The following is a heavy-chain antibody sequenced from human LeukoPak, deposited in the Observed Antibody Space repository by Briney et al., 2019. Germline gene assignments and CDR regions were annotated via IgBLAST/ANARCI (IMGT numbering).Heavy chain of an antibody. D-gene: IGHD1-26*01. CDR1: GFTFSDHY. Sequence: GGSLRLSCAAAGFTFSDHYMTWIRQAPGKALEWVSYISPDGTTSYYADSLKGRFTVSRDNAKNSLYLQMNSLSTEDTAVYFCARGQWGLDYWGQGALVTVSS. CDR3: ARGQWGLDY. CDR2: ISPDGTTS. V-gene: IGHV3-11*01. J-gene: IGHJ4*02.